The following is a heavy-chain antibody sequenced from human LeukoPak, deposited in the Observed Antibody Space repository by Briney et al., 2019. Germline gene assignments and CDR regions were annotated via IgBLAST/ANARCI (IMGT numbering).Heavy chain of an antibody. CDR2: ISYDGSNK. CDR3: ARGDIVVVPAASHAFDI. J-gene: IGHJ3*02. CDR1: GFTFSSYA. D-gene: IGHD2-2*01. V-gene: IGHV3-30-3*01. Sequence: GGSLRLSCAASGFTFSSYAMHWVRQAPGKGLEWVAVISYDGSNKYYADSVKGRFTISRDNSKNTLYLQMNSLRAEDTAVYYCARGDIVVVPAASHAFDIWGQGTMVTVSS.